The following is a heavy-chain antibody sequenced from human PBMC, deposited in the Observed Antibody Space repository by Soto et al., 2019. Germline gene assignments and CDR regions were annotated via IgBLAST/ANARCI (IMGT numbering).Heavy chain of an antibody. D-gene: IGHD1-1*01. Sequence: PGGSLRLSCAVSGFTFSSYGMHWVRQAPGKGLEWVAVIWYDGSNKHYADSVKGRFTISRDNSKNTLYLQMNSLRAEDTAVYYCARETPGWNPFDYWGQGTLVTVSS. CDR3: ARETPGWNPFDY. CDR2: IWYDGSNK. V-gene: IGHV3-33*01. J-gene: IGHJ4*02. CDR1: GFTFSSYG.